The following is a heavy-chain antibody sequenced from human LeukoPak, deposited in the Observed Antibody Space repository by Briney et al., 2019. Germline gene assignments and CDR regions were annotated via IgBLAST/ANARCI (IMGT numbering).Heavy chain of an antibody. J-gene: IGHJ1*01. CDR2: IYPGDSDT. V-gene: IGHV5-51*01. D-gene: IGHD6-13*01. CDR3: ARRLSSIAAATLYT. CDR1: GYSFTSYW. Sequence: GESLEIHLQGSGYSFTSYWIGWVRQMPGKGLEWMGIIYPGDSDTRYSPSFQGQVTISADKSISTAYLQWSSLKASDTAMYYCARRLSSIAAATLYTRGQGTLVTVSS.